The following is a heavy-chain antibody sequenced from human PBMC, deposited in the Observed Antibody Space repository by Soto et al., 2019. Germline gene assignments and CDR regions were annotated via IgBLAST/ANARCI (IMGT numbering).Heavy chain of an antibody. V-gene: IGHV4-59*08. CDR1: NGSISDFY. CDR2: VYYTGTT. Sequence: SETLSLTCTVSNGSISDFYWTWIRQPPGKGLEWIGYVYYTGTTRYNPSLKRRVTISVDTSKNRISLKLSSVTAVDTAFYYCARLGGYYQSLDTWGQGTLVTVSS. J-gene: IGHJ5*02. CDR3: ARLGGYYQSLDT. D-gene: IGHD3-22*01.